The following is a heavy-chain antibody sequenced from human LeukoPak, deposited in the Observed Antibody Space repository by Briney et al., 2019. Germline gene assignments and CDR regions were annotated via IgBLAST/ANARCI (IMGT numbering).Heavy chain of an antibody. Sequence: SETLSLTCTVSGDSVISATFYWAWIRQPAGKGLELIGYTYNRGNTYYKPSFNGRVTISVNTSKNQFSLTLRSVTAADSAVYYCASDIWAATGAFGIWGQGASVTVSS. V-gene: IGHV4-61*01. CDR2: TYNRGNT. J-gene: IGHJ3*02. CDR3: ASDIWAATGAFGI. CDR1: GDSVISATFY. D-gene: IGHD2-15*01.